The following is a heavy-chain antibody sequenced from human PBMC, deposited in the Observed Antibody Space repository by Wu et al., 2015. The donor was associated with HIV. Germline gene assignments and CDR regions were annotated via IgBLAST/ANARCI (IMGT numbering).Heavy chain of an antibody. CDR3: ARVIFSGSSWYSNAFDI. D-gene: IGHD6-13*01. CDR2: INPNSGGT. V-gene: IGHV1-2*02. Sequence: QVQLVQSGAEVKKPGSSVKVSCKASGGTFSSYAISWVRQAPGQGLEWMGWINPNSGGTNYAQKFQGRVTMTRDTSISTAYMELSRLRSDDTAVYYCARVIFSGSSWYSNAFDIWGQGTMVTVSS. J-gene: IGHJ3*02. CDR1: GGTFSSYA.